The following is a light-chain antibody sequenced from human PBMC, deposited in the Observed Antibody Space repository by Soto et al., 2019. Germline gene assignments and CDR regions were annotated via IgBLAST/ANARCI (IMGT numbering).Light chain of an antibody. Sequence: QSALTQPPSASGSPGQSVTISCTGTSSDVGGYNYVSWYQQHPGKAPKLMIYDVSKRPSGVPDRFSGSKSGNTASLTVAGLQAEDEADDYCSSYAGTNIHYVFGTGTKLTVL. CDR1: SSDVGGYNY. J-gene: IGLJ1*01. CDR2: DVS. CDR3: SSYAGTNIHYV. V-gene: IGLV2-8*01.